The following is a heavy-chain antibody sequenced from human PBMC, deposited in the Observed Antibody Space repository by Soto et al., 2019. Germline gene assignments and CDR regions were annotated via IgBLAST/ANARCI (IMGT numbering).Heavy chain of an antibody. D-gene: IGHD2-15*01. J-gene: IGHJ5*02. V-gene: IGHV4-31*03. CDR3: ARGDCSGGSCYSPDWFDP. Sequence: QVQLQESGPGLVKPSQTLSLTCTVSGGSISSGGYYWSWIRQHPGKGLEWIGYIYYSGSTYYNPSLKSRVTISVDTSKNQFPLKLSSVTAADTAVYYCARGDCSGGSCYSPDWFDPWGQGTLVTVSS. CDR2: IYYSGST. CDR1: GGSISSGGYY.